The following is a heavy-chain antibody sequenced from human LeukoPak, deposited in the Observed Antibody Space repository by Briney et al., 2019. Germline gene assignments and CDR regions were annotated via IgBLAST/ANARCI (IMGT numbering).Heavy chain of an antibody. CDR2: VSGSGRNT. CDR3: VKSRRVGANQRGLFDY. CDR1: GFTFSNYA. J-gene: IGHJ4*02. V-gene: IGHV3-23*01. Sequence: GGSLRLSCAGSGFTFSNYAMTWVRQAPGKGLGWVSSVSGSGRNTFYPDSVEGRFTISRDNSKNTVYLQRNSLRADDTAVYYCVKSRRVGANQRGLFDYWGQGTLVTISS. D-gene: IGHD1-26*01.